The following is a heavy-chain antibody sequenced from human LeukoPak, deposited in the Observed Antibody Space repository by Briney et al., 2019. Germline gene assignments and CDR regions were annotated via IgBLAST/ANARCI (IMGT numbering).Heavy chain of an antibody. J-gene: IGHJ4*02. Sequence: GESLRISCKGSGYSLTSYWISWVRQMPGKGLEWMGRIDPSDSYTNYSPSFQGHVTISADKSISTAYLQWSSLKASDTAMYYCARRRYYDSSGYPVWDYWGQGTLVTVSS. V-gene: IGHV5-10-1*01. D-gene: IGHD3-22*01. CDR2: IDPSDSYT. CDR1: GYSLTSYW. CDR3: ARRRYYDSSGYPVWDY.